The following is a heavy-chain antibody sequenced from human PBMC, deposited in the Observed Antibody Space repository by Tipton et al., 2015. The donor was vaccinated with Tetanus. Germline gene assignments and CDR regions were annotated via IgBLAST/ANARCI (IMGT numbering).Heavy chain of an antibody. CDR2: IHHSGLA. Sequence: TLSLTCTVSGGSINSGDYYWSWIRQPPGKGLEWIAFIHHSGLAFSKPSLKSRVSISIDTSQNQFSLRLTSVTAADTAVYFCARNVYTVTNDAFDIWGHGTLVNVSS. CDR1: GGSINSGDYY. J-gene: IGHJ3*02. D-gene: IGHD4-11*01. CDR3: ARNVYTVTNDAFDI. V-gene: IGHV4-30-4*01.